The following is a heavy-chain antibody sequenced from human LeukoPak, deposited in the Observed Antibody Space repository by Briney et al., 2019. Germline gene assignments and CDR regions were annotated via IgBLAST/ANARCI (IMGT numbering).Heavy chain of an antibody. V-gene: IGHV4-34*01. CDR2: INHSGST. J-gene: IGHJ5*02. CDR3: ARRVGYCSSTSCYSSLFDP. Sequence: PSETLSLTCAVYGGSFSGYYWSWIRQPPGKGLEWIGEINHSGSTNYNPSLKSRVTISVDTSKNQFSLKLSSVTAADTAVYYCARRVGYCSSTSCYSSLFDPWGQGTLVTVSS. D-gene: IGHD2-2*01. CDR1: GGSFSGYY.